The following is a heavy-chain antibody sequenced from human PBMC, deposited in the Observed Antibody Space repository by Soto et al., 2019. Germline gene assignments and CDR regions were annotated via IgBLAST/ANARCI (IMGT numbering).Heavy chain of an antibody. J-gene: IGHJ4*02. CDR2: ISWNSGSI. CDR1: GFTFDDYA. Sequence: EVQLVESGGGLVQPGRSLRLSCAASGFTFDDYAMHWVRQAPGKGLEWVSGISWNSGSIGYADSVKGRFTISRDNAKNSLYLQMNSLRAEDTALYYCAKDLWPTADHPDYWGQGTLVTVSS. V-gene: IGHV3-9*01. CDR3: AKDLWPTADHPDY. D-gene: IGHD7-27*01.